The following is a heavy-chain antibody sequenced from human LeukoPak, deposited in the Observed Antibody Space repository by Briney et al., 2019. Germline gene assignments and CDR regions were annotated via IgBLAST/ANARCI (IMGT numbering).Heavy chain of an antibody. V-gene: IGHV3-48*04. CDR3: ARGYGGSWLHS. CDR2: IDGSGGTT. J-gene: IGHJ5*02. Sequence: GGSLRLSCAASGFSFSSQNMNWVRPAPGKGPEWISYIDGSGGTTHYADSVGGRFTISRDNAKNSLYLQMNSLRVDDSALYYCARGYGGSWLHSWGPGTLVTVSS. CDR1: GFSFSSQN. D-gene: IGHD6-13*01.